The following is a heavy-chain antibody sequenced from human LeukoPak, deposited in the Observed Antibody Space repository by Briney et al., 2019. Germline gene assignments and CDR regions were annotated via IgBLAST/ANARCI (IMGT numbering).Heavy chain of an antibody. CDR1: GYTFTGYY. V-gene: IGHV1-2*02. D-gene: IGHD6-19*01. CDR3: AREPGIAVAGSF. CDR2: INPNSGGT. J-gene: IGHJ4*02. Sequence: GASVKVSCTASGYTFTGYYMHWVRQAPGQGLEWMGWINPNSGGTNYAQKFQGRVTMTRDTSISTAYMELSRLRSDDTAVYYCAREPGIAVAGSFWGQGTLVTVSS.